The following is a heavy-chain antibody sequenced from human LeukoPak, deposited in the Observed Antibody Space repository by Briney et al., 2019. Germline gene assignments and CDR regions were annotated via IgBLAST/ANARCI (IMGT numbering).Heavy chain of an antibody. Sequence: GRSLRLSCAASGFTFSSYGMHWVRQAPGKGLEWVAVISYDGSNKYYADSVKGRFTISRDNSKNTLYLQMNSLRAEDTAVYYCAKDGPPAAMRGYYYGMDVWGKGTTVTVSS. CDR1: GFTFSSYG. D-gene: IGHD2-2*01. V-gene: IGHV3-30*18. CDR3: AKDGPPAAMRGYYYGMDV. CDR2: ISYDGSNK. J-gene: IGHJ6*04.